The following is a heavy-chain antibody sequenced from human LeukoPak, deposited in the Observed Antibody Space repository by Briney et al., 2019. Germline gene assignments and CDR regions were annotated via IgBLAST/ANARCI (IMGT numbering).Heavy chain of an antibody. D-gene: IGHD3-10*01. J-gene: IGHJ4*02. V-gene: IGHV3-74*01. CDR1: GFTFTKYW. Sequence: GGSLRLSCAASGFTFTKYWMYWVRQAPGKGLVWVARINRDGTSSSYADSVKGRFTVSRDNAENTLYLQMNSLKDEDTAVYYCAIDGDDMPGGIIIGPYFDYWGQGTLVTVAS. CDR2: INRDGTSS. CDR3: AIDGDDMPGGIIIGPYFDY.